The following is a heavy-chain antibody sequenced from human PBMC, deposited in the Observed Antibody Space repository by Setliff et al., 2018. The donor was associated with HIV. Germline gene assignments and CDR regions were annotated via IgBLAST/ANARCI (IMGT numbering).Heavy chain of an antibody. CDR1: GYTFTTYY. CDR3: ARDGYYYDSSRHLAYYFDY. J-gene: IGHJ4*02. V-gene: IGHV1-46*01. Sequence: ASVKVSCKASGYTFTTYYIHWVRQAPGQGLEWMGILNPSEGTTSFAQKFQGRVTMTRDTSTSTAYLQISSLKAEDIAVYYCARDGYYYDSSRHLAYYFDYWGQGTLVTVSS. D-gene: IGHD3-22*01. CDR2: LNPSEGTT.